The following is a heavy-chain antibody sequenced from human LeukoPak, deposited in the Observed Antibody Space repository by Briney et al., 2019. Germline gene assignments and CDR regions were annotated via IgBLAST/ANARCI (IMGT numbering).Heavy chain of an antibody. D-gene: IGHD1-14*01. J-gene: IGHJ4*02. CDR2: IRTSVSST. CDR1: GFTFSSYG. CDR3: AKDLNNNGRGFDY. Sequence: PGESLRLSCAASGFTFSSYGLSWVRQAPGKGLEWVSAIRTSVSSTYYADSVQGRFIISRHNSKNTLYLQMDSLRADDTAVYYCAKDLNNNGRGFDYWGQGTLVTVSS. V-gene: IGHV3-23*01.